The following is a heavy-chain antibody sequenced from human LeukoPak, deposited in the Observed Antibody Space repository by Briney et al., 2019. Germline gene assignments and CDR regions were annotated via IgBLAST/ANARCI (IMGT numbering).Heavy chain of an antibody. Sequence: SETLSLTCTVSGGSVSSGSYYWSWIRQPPGKGLEWIGHISYSGSTHYNPSLESRVTISIDTSKNHFSLKLSSVTAADPAIYYCARRRVYSGSGEFDFWGQGTLVTVSS. D-gene: IGHD5-12*01. CDR1: GGSVSSGSYY. CDR3: ARRRVYSGSGEFDF. V-gene: IGHV4-61*03. CDR2: ISYSGST. J-gene: IGHJ4*02.